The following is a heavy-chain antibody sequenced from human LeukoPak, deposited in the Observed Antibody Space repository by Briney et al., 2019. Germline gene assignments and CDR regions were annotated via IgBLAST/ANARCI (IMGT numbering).Heavy chain of an antibody. CDR2: IFSSGST. V-gene: IGHV4-4*07. D-gene: IGHD6-13*01. CDR1: GGSMSDYY. J-gene: IGHJ3*02. Sequence: SETLSLTCTVSGGSMSDYYWSWIRQPAGEGLEWIGRIFSSGSTNYNPSLKGRVTMSVDTSKNQFSLRLSSVTAADTAVYYCARDLSSSWSNDAFEIWGQGTMVTVSS. CDR3: ARDLSSSWSNDAFEI.